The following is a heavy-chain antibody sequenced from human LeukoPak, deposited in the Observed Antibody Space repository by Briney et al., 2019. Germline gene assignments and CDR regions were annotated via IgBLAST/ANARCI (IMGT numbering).Heavy chain of an antibody. V-gene: IGHV3-48*03. Sequence: GGSLRLSCAASGFTFSTYDMTWVRQAPGKGLEWVSFISSSGSIIYYADSVEGRFTISRDNAKNSLYLQMNSLRAEDTAVYYCARDAPARGGDYADYWGQGTLVTVSS. D-gene: IGHD4-17*01. CDR2: ISSSGSII. CDR3: ARDAPARGGDYADY. CDR1: GFTFSTYD. J-gene: IGHJ4*02.